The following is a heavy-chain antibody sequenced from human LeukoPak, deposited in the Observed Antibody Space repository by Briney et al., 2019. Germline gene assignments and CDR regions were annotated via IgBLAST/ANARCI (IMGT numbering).Heavy chain of an antibody. V-gene: IGHV3-30*03. D-gene: IGHD6-13*01. CDR3: ARDPLGAAAGGYFQH. Sequence: GGSLRLSCVASGFTFSTYSMNWVRQAPGKGLEWVAVISYDGSNEYYADSVKGRFTISRDNSKNTLYLQMNSLRAEDTAVYYCARDPLGAAAGGYFQHWGQGTLVTVSS. CDR1: GFTFSTYS. J-gene: IGHJ1*01. CDR2: ISYDGSNE.